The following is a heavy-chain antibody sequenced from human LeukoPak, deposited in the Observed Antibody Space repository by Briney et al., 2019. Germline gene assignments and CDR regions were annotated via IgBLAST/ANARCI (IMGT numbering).Heavy chain of an antibody. CDR2: ISAGSSNT. Sequence: GGSLRLSCSASGVIFASYGMNWVRQAPGSGLQWVAYISAGSSNTFYADSVKGRFTISRDDADNFLHLQMNSLSAEDTAVYYCARIPVQANTPFYFDFWGQGALVTVSS. D-gene: IGHD1-26*01. V-gene: IGHV3-48*01. CDR3: ARIPVQANTPFYFDF. J-gene: IGHJ4*02. CDR1: GVIFASYG.